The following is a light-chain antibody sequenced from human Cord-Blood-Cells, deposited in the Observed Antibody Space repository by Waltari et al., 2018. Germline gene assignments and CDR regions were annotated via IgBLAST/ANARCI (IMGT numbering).Light chain of an antibody. CDR3: QQSYSTPVWT. CDR1: QSISSY. J-gene: IGKJ1*01. Sequence: DIQMPQSPSSLSASVGDRVTITCRASQSISSYLNWYQQRPGKAPKLLIYAASSLQSGVPSRFSGSGSGTDFTLTISSLQPEDFATYYCQQSYSTPVWTFGQGTKVESK. CDR2: AAS. V-gene: IGKV1-39*01.